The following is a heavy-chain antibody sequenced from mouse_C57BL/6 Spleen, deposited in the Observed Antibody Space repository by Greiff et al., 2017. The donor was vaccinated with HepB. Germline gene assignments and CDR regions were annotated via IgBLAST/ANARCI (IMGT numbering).Heavy chain of an antibody. J-gene: IGHJ1*03. CDR3: ASTTVVACGWYFDV. Sequence: EVKLVESGGGLVKPGGSLKLSCAASGFTFSDYGMHWVRQAPEKGLEWVAYISSGSSTIYYADTVKGRFTISRDNAKNTLFLQMTSLRSEDTAMYYCASTTVVACGWYFDVWGTGTTVTVSS. V-gene: IGHV5-17*01. D-gene: IGHD1-1*01. CDR2: ISSGSSTI. CDR1: GFTFSDYG.